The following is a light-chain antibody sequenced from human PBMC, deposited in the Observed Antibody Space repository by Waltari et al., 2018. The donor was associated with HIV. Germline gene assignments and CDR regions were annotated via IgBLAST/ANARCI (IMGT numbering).Light chain of an antibody. CDR2: VDT. V-gene: IGLV3-10*01. Sequence: SYELTQPPSVSVSPGQTARITCPGDALPKNYASWYQQKSGQAPVLVIYVDTKRPSGIPERFSGSSSGTMATLTISGAQVEDEADYYCYSTDSSGNHRVFGGGTKLTVL. CDR1: ALPKNY. J-gene: IGLJ3*02. CDR3: YSTDSSGNHRV.